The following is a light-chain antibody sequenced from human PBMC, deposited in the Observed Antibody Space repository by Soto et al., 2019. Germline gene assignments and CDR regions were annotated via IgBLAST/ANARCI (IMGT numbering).Light chain of an antibody. CDR2: DVS. V-gene: IGLV2-14*01. Sequence: QSVLTRPASVSGSPGQSITISCTGTSSDVGGYNYVSWYQQHPGKAPKLMIYDVSNRPSGVSNRFSDSKSGNTAPLTISGLQAEDEADYYCSSYTSSSTYVFGTGTKVTVL. J-gene: IGLJ1*01. CDR1: SSDVGGYNY. CDR3: SSYTSSSTYV.